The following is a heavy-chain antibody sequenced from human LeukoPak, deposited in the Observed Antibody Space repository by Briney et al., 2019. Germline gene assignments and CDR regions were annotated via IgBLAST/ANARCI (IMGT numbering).Heavy chain of an antibody. D-gene: IGHD1-26*01. CDR1: GGSISSSSYY. CDR2: IYYSGST. V-gene: IGHV4-61*05. CDR3: AKNGQSGFSFDP. Sequence: TSETLSLTCTVSGGSISSSSYYWGWIRQPPGKGLEWIGYIYYSGSTNYNPPLKSRVTISVDTSKNQFSLKLSSVTAADTAVYHCAKNGQSGFSFDPWGRGTLVTVSS. J-gene: IGHJ5*02.